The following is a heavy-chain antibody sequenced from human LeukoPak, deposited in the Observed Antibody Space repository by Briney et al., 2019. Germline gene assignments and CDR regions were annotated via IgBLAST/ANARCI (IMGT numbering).Heavy chain of an antibody. CDR2: IYSGGST. D-gene: IGHD3-22*01. CDR1: GFTVSSNY. Sequence: GGSLRLSCAASGFTVSSNYMSWVRQAPGKGLEWVSVIYSGGSTYYADSVKGRFTISRDNSKNTLYLQMNSLRAEDTAVYYCASAQGRSSGYFAFDYWGQGTLVTVSS. V-gene: IGHV3-53*01. J-gene: IGHJ4*02. CDR3: ASAQGRSSGYFAFDY.